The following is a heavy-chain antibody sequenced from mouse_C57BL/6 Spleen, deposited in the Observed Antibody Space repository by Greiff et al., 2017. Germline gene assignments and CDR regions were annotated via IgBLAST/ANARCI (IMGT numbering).Heavy chain of an antibody. J-gene: IGHJ3*01. CDR3: ARGGNYYGP. CDR2: INPNNGGT. V-gene: IGHV1-26*01. CDR1: GYTFTDYY. D-gene: IGHD1-2*01. Sequence: EVKLQQSGPELVKPGASVKISCKASGYTFTDYYMNWVKQSHGKSLEWIGDINPNNGGTSYNQKFKGKATLTVDKSSSTAYMELRSLTSEDSAVYYCARGGNYYGPWGQGTLVTVSA.